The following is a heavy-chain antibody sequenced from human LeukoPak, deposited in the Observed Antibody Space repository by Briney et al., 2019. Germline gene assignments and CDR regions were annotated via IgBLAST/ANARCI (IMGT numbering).Heavy chain of an antibody. D-gene: IGHD3-3*01. CDR2: INPSGSST. J-gene: IGHJ5*02. CDR1: GYTFTSYY. V-gene: IGHV1-46*01. CDR3: ARGALTVLRFLEWLPFDP. Sequence: ASVKVSCKASGYTFTSYYMHWVRQAPGQGLEWMGIINPSGSSTSYAQKFQGRVTMTRDTSTSTVYMELSSLRSEDTAVYYCARGALTVLRFLEWLPFDPWGQGTLVTVSS.